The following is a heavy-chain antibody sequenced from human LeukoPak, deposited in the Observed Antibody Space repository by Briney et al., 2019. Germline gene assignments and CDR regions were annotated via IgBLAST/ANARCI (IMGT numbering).Heavy chain of an antibody. V-gene: IGHV4-59*01. J-gene: IGHJ6*03. D-gene: IGHD3-10*01. CDR1: GGFISSYY. Sequence: SETLSLTCTVSGGFISSYYWSWIRQPPGKGLEWIGDIYYSGSTNYNPSLKSRVTISVDTSKNQFSLKLSSVTAADTAVYYCARLGMVRGVILGDYYMDVWGKGTTVTVSS. CDR2: IYYSGST. CDR3: ARLGMVRGVILGDYYMDV.